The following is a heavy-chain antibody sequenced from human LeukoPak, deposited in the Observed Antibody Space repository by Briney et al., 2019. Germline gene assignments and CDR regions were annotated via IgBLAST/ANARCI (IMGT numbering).Heavy chain of an antibody. CDR3: ATKPISEYYFDY. CDR2: IYYTGST. V-gene: IGHV4-28*01. D-gene: IGHD3-3*01. J-gene: IGHJ4*02. CDR1: GYSISSNNW. Sequence: SDTLSLTCAVSGYSISSNNWWGWIRQPPGKGLEWIGYIYYTGSTYYNPSLQSRVTMSVDTSKNQFSLRLTSVTAVDTAVYYCATKPISEYYFDYWGRGTLVTVSS.